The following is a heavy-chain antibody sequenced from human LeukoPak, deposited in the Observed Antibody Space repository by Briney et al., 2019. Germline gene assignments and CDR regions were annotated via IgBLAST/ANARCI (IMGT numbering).Heavy chain of an antibody. V-gene: IGHV3-30*03. J-gene: IGHJ4*02. CDR3: ARDGSYYGPDY. D-gene: IGHD3-10*01. CDR2: TSYDGSNK. Sequence: PGRSLRLSCAASGFTFSNYGMHWVRQAPGKGLEWVAVTSYDGSNKYYGGSVKGRFTISRDNSKNTVYLEMNSLRAEDTAMYYCARDGSYYGPDYWGQGALVTVSS. CDR1: GFTFSNYG.